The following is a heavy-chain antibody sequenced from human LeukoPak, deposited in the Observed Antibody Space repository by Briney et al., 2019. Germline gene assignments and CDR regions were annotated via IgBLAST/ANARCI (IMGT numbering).Heavy chain of an antibody. D-gene: IGHD3-9*01. CDR2: IYYSGGT. CDR3: ARSGGYDILTGFWYYFDY. Sequence: SETLSLTCTVSGGSTSSYYWSWIRQPPGKGLEWIGYIYYSGGTNYNPSLKSRVTISVDTSKNQFSLKLSSVTAADTAVYYCARSGGYDILTGFWYYFDYWGQGTLVTVSS. J-gene: IGHJ4*02. V-gene: IGHV4-59*01. CDR1: GGSTSSYY.